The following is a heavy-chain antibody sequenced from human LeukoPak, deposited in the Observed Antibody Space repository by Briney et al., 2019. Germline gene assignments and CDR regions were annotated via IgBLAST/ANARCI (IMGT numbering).Heavy chain of an antibody. D-gene: IGHD4-17*01. CDR1: GFTLSTYW. Sequence: AGGSLRLSCAASGFTLSTYWMHWVRQAPGKGLVWVSRINSDGSITSYADSVKGRFTISRDNAKKTLYLQMNSLRAEDTAVYYCVGFNYGDYPGDYWGQGTLVTVSS. V-gene: IGHV3-74*01. CDR2: INSDGSIT. J-gene: IGHJ4*02. CDR3: VGFNYGDYPGDY.